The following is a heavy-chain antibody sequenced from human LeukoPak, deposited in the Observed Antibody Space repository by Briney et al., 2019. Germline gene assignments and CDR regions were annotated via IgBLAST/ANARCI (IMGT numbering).Heavy chain of an antibody. J-gene: IGHJ5*02. CDR3: ARLPLGQLVQFWFAP. D-gene: IGHD6-13*01. V-gene: IGHV4-39*01. Sequence: SETLSLTCTVSGGSVSSSRHYWGWIRQPPGKGLEWIGNMYYGGSTYYNPSLKSRVTISVDTSKNQFSLKLSSVTAADTAVDYYARLPLGQLVQFWFAPWGQGTLATVSS. CDR1: GGSVSSSRHY. CDR2: MYYGGST.